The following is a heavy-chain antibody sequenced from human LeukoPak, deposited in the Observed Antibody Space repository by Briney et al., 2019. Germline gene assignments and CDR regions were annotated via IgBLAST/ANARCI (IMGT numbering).Heavy chain of an antibody. CDR3: ATYYYVSSGYTYYFDY. CDR2: FDPEDGEA. J-gene: IGHJ4*02. V-gene: IGHV1-24*01. Sequence: GASVKVSCKVSGYTLTELSMHWVRQAPGKGLEWMGGFDPEDGEAIYAQKFQGRVTMTEDTSTDTAYMELSSLRSEDTAVYYCATYYYVSSGYTYYFDYWGQGTLVTVSS. D-gene: IGHD3-22*01. CDR1: GYTLTELS.